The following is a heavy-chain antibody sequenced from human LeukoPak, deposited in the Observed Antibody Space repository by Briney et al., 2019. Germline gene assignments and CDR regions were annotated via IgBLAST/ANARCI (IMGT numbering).Heavy chain of an antibody. V-gene: IGHV4-34*01. Sequence: SETLSLTCAVYGGSFSGYYRSWIRQPPGKGLEWIGEINHSGSTNYNPSLKSRVTISVDTSKNQFSLKLSSVTAADTAVYYCARGRRAYYYGSGSFLDYFQHWGQGTLVTVSS. D-gene: IGHD3-10*01. CDR2: INHSGST. J-gene: IGHJ1*01. CDR1: GGSFSGYY. CDR3: ARGRRAYYYGSGSFLDYFQH.